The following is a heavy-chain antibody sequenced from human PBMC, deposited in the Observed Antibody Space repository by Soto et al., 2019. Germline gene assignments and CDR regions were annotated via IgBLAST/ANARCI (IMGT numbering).Heavy chain of an antibody. D-gene: IGHD3-10*01. J-gene: IGHJ4*02. Sequence: QITLKESGPPLVRPTQTLTLTCTFSGFSLTTSGVGVGWIRQPPGKALEWLAVIYWDDDKRYSSSLKSRLTITKDTSKNQVVLTMTNMDPVDTATYYCAHHHYYGLGSYSFDYWGQGTLVTVSS. CDR3: AHHHYYGLGSYSFDY. V-gene: IGHV2-5*02. CDR2: IYWDDDK. CDR1: GFSLTTSGVG.